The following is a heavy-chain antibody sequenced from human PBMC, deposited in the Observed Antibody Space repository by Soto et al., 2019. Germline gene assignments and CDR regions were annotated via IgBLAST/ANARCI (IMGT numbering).Heavy chain of an antibody. D-gene: IGHD3-3*01. CDR2: IYYSGST. Sequence: SETLSLTCTVSGGSISSSSYYWGRSRQPPGKGVEWIGSIYYSGSTYYNPSLKSRVTISVDTSKNQFSLKLSSVTAADTAVYYCASLYYDFWSGYPGTNWFDPWGQGTLVTVSS. CDR1: GGSISSSSYY. V-gene: IGHV4-39*01. CDR3: ASLYYDFWSGYPGTNWFDP. J-gene: IGHJ5*02.